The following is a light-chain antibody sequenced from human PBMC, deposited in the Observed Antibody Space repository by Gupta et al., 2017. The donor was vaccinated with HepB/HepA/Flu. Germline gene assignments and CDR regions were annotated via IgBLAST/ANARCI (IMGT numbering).Light chain of an antibody. CDR2: TNN. CDR3: AEWDDSLNGFV. Sequence: QSVLTQPPSASVTPGQRVTISCSGSSSNIGSNPVSWYHQLPGTAPKRLIYTNNQRPSGVPGRFSGSKSDTSASLASIGLQAEDEADYDCAEWDDSLNGFVFGTGTKVTVL. V-gene: IGLV1-44*01. CDR1: SSNIGSNP. J-gene: IGLJ1*01.